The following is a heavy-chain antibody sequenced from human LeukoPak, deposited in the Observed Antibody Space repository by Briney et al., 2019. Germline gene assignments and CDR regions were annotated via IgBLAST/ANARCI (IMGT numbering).Heavy chain of an antibody. CDR2: INHSGSA. Sequence: PSETLSLTCGVYAGSFSGYHWTWIRLRPGKGLEWIGDINHSGSAHYNPSLKSRVTISVDTSNNQFSLNLHSVTAADTVVYYCARGFPSSSRWFDPWGRGTLVTVSS. CDR3: ARGFPSSSRWFDP. CDR1: AGSFSGYH. V-gene: IGHV4-34*01. J-gene: IGHJ5*02. D-gene: IGHD6-6*01.